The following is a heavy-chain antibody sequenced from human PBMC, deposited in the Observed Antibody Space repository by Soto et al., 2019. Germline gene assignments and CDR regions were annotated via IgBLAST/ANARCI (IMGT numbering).Heavy chain of an antibody. D-gene: IGHD1-26*01. V-gene: IGHV4-30-2*01. CDR3: ARREPGMGMDV. J-gene: IGHJ6*02. CDR1: GGSISSGGYS. Sequence: PSETLSLTCAVSGGSISSGGYSWSWIRQPPGKGLEWIGYIYHSGSTYYNPSLKSRVTISVDRSKSQFPLKLSSVTAADTAVYYCARREPGMGMDVWGQGTTVTVSS. CDR2: IYHSGST.